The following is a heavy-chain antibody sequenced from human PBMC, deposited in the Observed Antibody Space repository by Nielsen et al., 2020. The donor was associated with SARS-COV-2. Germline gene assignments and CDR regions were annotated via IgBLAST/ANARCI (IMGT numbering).Heavy chain of an antibody. CDR2: IGAIDGST. CDR3: AKNPSRRDYGADY. CDR1: GFPFVRYA. J-gene: IGHJ4*02. D-gene: IGHD3-16*01. V-gene: IGHV3-23*01. Sequence: GGSLRLPCAASGFPFVRYAMSWVRQAPGKGLEWVSSIGAIDGSTNYAESLRGRFTISRDNSKNTLYLQIDSLRTEDTAMYYCAKNPSRRDYGADYWGQGTLVTVSS.